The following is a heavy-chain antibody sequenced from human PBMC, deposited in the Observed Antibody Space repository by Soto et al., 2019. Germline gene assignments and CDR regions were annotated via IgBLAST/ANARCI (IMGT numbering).Heavy chain of an antibody. D-gene: IGHD3-22*01. CDR2: IFYSGGT. J-gene: IGHJ5*02. CDR1: GGSILDSTYY. Sequence: QLLLQESGPGLVKPSETLSLTCTVSGGSILDSTYYWAWIRQSPGKGLEWIGTIFYSGGTFYTPSLKSRVTMSVDTSNNQFSLKLSSVTAADTAVYYCARQASGYYYGWFDPWGQATLVTVSS. V-gene: IGHV4-39*01. CDR3: ARQASGYYYGWFDP.